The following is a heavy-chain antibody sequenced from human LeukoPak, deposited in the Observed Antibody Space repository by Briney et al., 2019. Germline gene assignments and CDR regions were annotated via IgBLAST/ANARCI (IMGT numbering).Heavy chain of an antibody. Sequence: GGSLRLSCAASGFTLSSNTMSWVRQAPGKGLAWVSAIDGSGVTTFYADSVKGRFTISRDNSKNTLFLQMNSLRAEDTAVYYCTKRTPEYSSSWCLDYWGRGTLVTVSS. CDR3: TKRTPEYSSSWCLDY. J-gene: IGHJ4*02. CDR1: GFTLSSNT. D-gene: IGHD6-13*01. V-gene: IGHV3-23*01. CDR2: IDGSGVTT.